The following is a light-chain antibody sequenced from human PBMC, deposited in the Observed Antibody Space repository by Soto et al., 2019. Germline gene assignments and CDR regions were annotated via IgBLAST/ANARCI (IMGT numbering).Light chain of an antibody. CDR3: SSYTSSSTLV. CDR2: EVS. V-gene: IGLV2-14*01. J-gene: IGLJ2*01. Sequence: QSVLTQPASVSGSPGQSITISCTGTSSDVGGYNYVSWYQQHPGKAPKLMIYEVSNRPSGVSNRFSGSKSGNTASLTISGIQAEDVADYYCSSYTSSSTLVFGGGTKLTVL. CDR1: SSDVGGYNY.